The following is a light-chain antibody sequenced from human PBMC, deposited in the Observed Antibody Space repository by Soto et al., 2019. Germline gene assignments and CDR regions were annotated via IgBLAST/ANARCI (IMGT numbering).Light chain of an antibody. CDR3: NSYRDTDTFWV. V-gene: IGLV2-14*01. CDR1: SSDVGVYNH. J-gene: IGLJ3*02. Sequence: QSALTQPASVSGSPGQSITISCTGTSSDVGVYNHVSWYQQHPGKVPKLMIYEVSNRPSGVSDRFSGSKSGNTASLTISGLQAEDEADYYCNSYRDTDTFWVFGGVTKLTVL. CDR2: EVS.